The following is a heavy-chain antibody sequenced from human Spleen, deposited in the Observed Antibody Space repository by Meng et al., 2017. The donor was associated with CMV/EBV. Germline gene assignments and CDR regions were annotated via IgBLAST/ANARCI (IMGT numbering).Heavy chain of an antibody. Sequence: SCKGSGYNFSNYWIVWVRQMPGKALEWVGMIYPGESETRYSPAFQGQVTMSADKSISTAYLQWSSLKASDTAIYYCARHSGATGSDYWGQGTLVTVSS. J-gene: IGHJ4*02. D-gene: IGHD3-10*01. CDR3: ARHSGATGSDY. CDR2: IYPGESET. CDR1: GYNFSNYW. V-gene: IGHV5-51*01.